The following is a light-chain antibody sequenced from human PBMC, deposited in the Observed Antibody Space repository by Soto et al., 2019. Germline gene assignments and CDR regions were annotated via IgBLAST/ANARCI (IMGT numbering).Light chain of an antibody. CDR2: DAS. CDR1: QAISSY. CDR3: LQHDRYPYS. V-gene: IGKV1-17*03. Sequence: DIQMTQSPSAMSVSIGDRVTITCRASQAISSYLAWFQQKSGKVPTSLIYDASTLQSGVPSRFSGSGSGTDFTLTITNVQPEDVATYFCLQHDRYPYSFGQGTKL. J-gene: IGKJ2*03.